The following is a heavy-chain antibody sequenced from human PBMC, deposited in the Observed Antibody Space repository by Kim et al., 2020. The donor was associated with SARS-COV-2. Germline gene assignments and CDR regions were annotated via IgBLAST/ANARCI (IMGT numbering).Heavy chain of an antibody. CDR3: ARGRRGGNSAWFDP. Sequence: SETLSLTCAVYGGSFSGYYWSWIRQPPGKGLEWIGEINHSGSTNYNPSLKSRVTISVDTSKNQFSLKLSAVTAADTAVYYCARGRRGGNSAWFDPWGQGTLVTVSS. CDR2: INHSGST. CDR1: GGSFSGYY. V-gene: IGHV4-34*01. D-gene: IGHD2-21*02. J-gene: IGHJ5*02.